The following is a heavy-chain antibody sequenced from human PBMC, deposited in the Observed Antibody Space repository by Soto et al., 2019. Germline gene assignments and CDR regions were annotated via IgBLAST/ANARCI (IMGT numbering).Heavy chain of an antibody. CDR1: GFSFRNYA. CDR2: LTGSSSNI. CDR3: ANGRATYGLLTHDY. J-gene: IGHJ4*02. D-gene: IGHD3-10*01. Sequence: EVQLLESGGGLVQPGGSLRLSCAASGFSFRNYAMSWVRQAPGKGLEWISTLTGSSSNIYYADSVKGRFAISRDNSRNTLYLQMNSLTAEGTAVYYCANGRATYGLLTHDYWGQGTLVTVSS. V-gene: IGHV3-23*01.